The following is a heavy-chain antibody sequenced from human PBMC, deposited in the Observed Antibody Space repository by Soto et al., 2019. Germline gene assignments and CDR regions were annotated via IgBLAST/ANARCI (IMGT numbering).Heavy chain of an antibody. V-gene: IGHV3-23*01. D-gene: IGHD2-8*01. Sequence: GGSLIISCAASGFTFSTYAMNWVRQAPGKGLEWVSGIYGNGGGISYGDSVKGRFTISRDNSNNMLYLQMHSLRVEDTAVYYCAKDRQPDGLWPFDHWGQGTLVTVSS. CDR1: GFTFSTYA. CDR3: AKDRQPDGLWPFDH. J-gene: IGHJ4*02. CDR2: IYGNGGGI.